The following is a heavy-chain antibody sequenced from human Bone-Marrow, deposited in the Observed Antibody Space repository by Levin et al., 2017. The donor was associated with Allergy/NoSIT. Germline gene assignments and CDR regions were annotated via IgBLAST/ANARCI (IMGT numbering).Heavy chain of an antibody. Sequence: ASVKVSCKASGYTFTGYYMHWVRQAPGQGLEWMGWINPNSGGTNYAQKFQGRVTMTRDTSISTAYMELSRLRSDDTAVYYCARTYYDYGSGSLRAFDIWGQGTMVTVSS. V-gene: IGHV1-2*02. CDR1: GYTFTGYY. CDR3: ARTYYDYGSGSLRAFDI. CDR2: INPNSGGT. J-gene: IGHJ3*02. D-gene: IGHD3-10*01.